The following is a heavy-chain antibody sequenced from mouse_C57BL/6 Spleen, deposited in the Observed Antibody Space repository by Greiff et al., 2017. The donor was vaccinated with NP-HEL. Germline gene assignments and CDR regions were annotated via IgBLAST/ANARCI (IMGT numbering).Heavy chain of an antibody. V-gene: IGHV1-82*01. CDR1: GYAFSSSW. J-gene: IGHJ2*01. D-gene: IGHD2-1*01. CDR3: ARRGPYGNYDYFDY. Sequence: VQLQQSGPELVKPGASVKISCKASGYAFSSSWMNWVKQRPGKGLEWIGRIYPGDGDTNYNGKFKGKATLTADKSSSTAYMQLSSLTSEDSAVYFCARRGPYGNYDYFDYWGQGTTLTVSS. CDR2: IYPGDGDT.